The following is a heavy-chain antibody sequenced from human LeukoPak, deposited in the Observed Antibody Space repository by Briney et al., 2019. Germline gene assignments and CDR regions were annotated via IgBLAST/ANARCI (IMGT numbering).Heavy chain of an antibody. Sequence: SETLSLTCAVPGYSISSAYYWGWIRQPPGKGLEWIGSIYHSGGTYYNPSLKSRVTISVDTSKNHFSLKLSSVTAADTAVYYCARDADYFDPWGQGTLVIVSS. J-gene: IGHJ5*02. D-gene: IGHD4-11*01. CDR1: GYSISSAYY. CDR2: IYHSGGT. CDR3: ARDADYFDP. V-gene: IGHV4-38-2*02.